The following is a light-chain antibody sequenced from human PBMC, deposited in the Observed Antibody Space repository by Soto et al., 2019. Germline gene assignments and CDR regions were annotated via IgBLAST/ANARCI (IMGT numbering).Light chain of an antibody. CDR1: SSDIGSYNR. CDR2: EVN. Sequence: QSVLTQPPSVSGSPGQSVTISCTGTSSDIGSYNRVSWYQQPPGAAPKLMICEVNNRPSGVPERFSGSKSGNTASLTIFGLQAEDEADYYCSSFTTSDTYVFGTGTKATVL. CDR3: SSFTTSDTYV. V-gene: IGLV2-18*02. J-gene: IGLJ1*01.